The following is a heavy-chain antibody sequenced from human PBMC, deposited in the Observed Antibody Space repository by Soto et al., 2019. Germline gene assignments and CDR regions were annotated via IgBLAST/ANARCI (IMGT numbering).Heavy chain of an antibody. Sequence: ASVKVSCKASGYTFTSYGISWVRQAPGQGLEWMGWISAYNGNTNYAQKLQGRVTMTTDTSTSTAYMELRSLRSDDTAVYYCARDRYSSSWAAYYYYYYGMDVWGQGTTVTVSS. CDR2: ISAYNGNT. J-gene: IGHJ6*02. CDR3: ARDRYSSSWAAYYYYYYGMDV. CDR1: GYTFTSYG. D-gene: IGHD6-13*01. V-gene: IGHV1-18*01.